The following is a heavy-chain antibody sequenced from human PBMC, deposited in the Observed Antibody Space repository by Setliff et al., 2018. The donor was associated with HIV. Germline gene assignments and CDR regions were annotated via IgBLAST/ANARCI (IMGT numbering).Heavy chain of an antibody. CDR1: GFTFTGNY. CDR2: INPNSGGT. CDR3: ARPGLTSGWYVYYFDS. D-gene: IGHD6-19*01. J-gene: IGHJ4*02. V-gene: IGHV1-2*06. Sequence: ASVKVSCKASGFTFTGNYMHWVRQAPGQGLEWMGRINPNSGGTNYAQKFKGRVTMTRDTSISAAYMELRRLKSDDTAVYYCARPGLTSGWYVYYFDSWGQGTLVTVSS.